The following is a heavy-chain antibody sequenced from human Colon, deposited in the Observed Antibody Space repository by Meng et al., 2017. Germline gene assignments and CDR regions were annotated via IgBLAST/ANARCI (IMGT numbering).Heavy chain of an antibody. CDR1: GFRFSDFS. Sequence: DVQVVESGGGLVKPGGSLRLSCVALGFRFSDFSMTWVRQAPGKGLEWVSSISSSGNIIHYADSVRGRLIISRDNAKESVHLQMNDLRVEDTAMYYCTRSRPTSRACWGQGTLVTVSS. D-gene: IGHD6-13*01. CDR2: ISSSGNII. CDR3: TRSRPTSRAC. J-gene: IGHJ4*02. V-gene: IGHV3-21*01.